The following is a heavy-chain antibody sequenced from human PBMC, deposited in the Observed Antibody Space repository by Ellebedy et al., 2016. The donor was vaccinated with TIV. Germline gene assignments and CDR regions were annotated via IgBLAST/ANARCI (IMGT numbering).Heavy chain of an antibody. CDR2: IYYSGTI. J-gene: IGHJ4*02. D-gene: IGHD7-27*01. V-gene: IGHV4-39*07. CDR1: GGSINSFGYY. Sequence: SETLSLTXTASGGSINSFGYYWGWIRQPPGEGLEWLATIYYSGTIDYNPSLRSRLTMSRDTSKDQFSLKLTSVTAADTAMYYCVRDSGNWAIDYWGQGTLVTVSS. CDR3: VRDSGNWAIDY.